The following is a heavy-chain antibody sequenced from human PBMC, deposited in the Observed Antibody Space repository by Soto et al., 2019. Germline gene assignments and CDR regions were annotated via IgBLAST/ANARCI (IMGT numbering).Heavy chain of an antibody. J-gene: IGHJ4*02. Sequence: GGSLRLSCAASGFTFSSYSMNWVRQAPGKGLEWVSSISSSSSYIYYADSVKGRFTISRDNAKNSLYLQMNSLRAEDTALYYCARMYSSSWSSDYWGQGTLVTVSS. V-gene: IGHV3-21*01. CDR1: GFTFSSYS. D-gene: IGHD6-13*01. CDR2: ISSSSSYI. CDR3: ARMYSSSWSSDY.